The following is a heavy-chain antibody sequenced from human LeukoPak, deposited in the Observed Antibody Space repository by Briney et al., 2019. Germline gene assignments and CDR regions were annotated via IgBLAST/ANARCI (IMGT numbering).Heavy chain of an antibody. V-gene: IGHV4-59*08. CDR1: GGSISNYY. J-gene: IGHJ5*02. CDR2: IYYSGST. CDR3: ARHLSRFDP. Sequence: SETLSLTCTVSGGSISNYYWSWIRQPPGKGLEWIGSIYYSGSTYYNPSLKSRVTISVDTSKNQFSLKLSSVTAADTAVYYCARHLSRFDPWGQGTLVTVSS.